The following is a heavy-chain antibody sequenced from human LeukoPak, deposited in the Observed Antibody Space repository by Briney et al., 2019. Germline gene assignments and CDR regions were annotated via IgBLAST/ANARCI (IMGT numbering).Heavy chain of an antibody. CDR1: GGSISNYY. J-gene: IGHJ4*02. CDR2: IFYTGTT. CDR3: ARGWGYFDY. Sequence: KTSETLSLTCTVSGGSISNYYWSWIRQPPGKGLEWIGYIFYTGTTNYNFSLKSRLTISVDTSKNQFSLRLTSVTAADTAVYYCARGWGYFDYWGQGTLVTVSS. D-gene: IGHD6-19*01. V-gene: IGHV4-59*13.